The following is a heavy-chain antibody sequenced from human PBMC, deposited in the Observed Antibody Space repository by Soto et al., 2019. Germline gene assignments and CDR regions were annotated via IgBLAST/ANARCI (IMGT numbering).Heavy chain of an antibody. J-gene: IGHJ4*02. CDR3: ARSPYTSSWSDYFDY. V-gene: IGHV4-30-4*01. CDR2: IYDSGST. Sequence: QVQLQESGPGLVKPSQTLSLTCTVSCGSISSGDYYWSWIRQPPGKGLEWIGYIYDSGSTYYNPSLKSRVIISVDTSKNQFSLKLSSVTAADTAVYYCARSPYTSSWSDYFDYWGQGTLVTVSS. CDR1: CGSISSGDYY. D-gene: IGHD6-13*01.